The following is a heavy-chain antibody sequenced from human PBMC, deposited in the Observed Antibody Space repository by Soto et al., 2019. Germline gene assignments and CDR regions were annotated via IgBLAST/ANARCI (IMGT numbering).Heavy chain of an antibody. CDR2: IYYSGST. Sequence: SETLSLTCTVSGGSISSYYWSWIRQPPGKGLEWIGYIYYSGSTNYNPSLKSRVTISVDTSKNQFSLKLSPVTAADTAVYYCARGGLLPVDVWGQGTTVTVSS. CDR1: GGSISSYY. J-gene: IGHJ6*02. V-gene: IGHV4-59*01. D-gene: IGHD3-22*01. CDR3: ARGGLLPVDV.